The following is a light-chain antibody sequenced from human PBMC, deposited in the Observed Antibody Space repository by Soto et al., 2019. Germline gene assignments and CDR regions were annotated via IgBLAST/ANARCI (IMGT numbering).Light chain of an antibody. CDR1: QSVSRNL. Sequence: IVLTQSSATLSLSPGVRASLCCRASQSVSRNLLAWQQQKPGHAPRLLISGGSTRGTGIPVRFSGSASETEFTLTITRLAHEDFAMYYCQQYSSPRTFGQGTKVDIK. CDR2: GGS. CDR3: QQYSSPRT. J-gene: IGKJ1*01. V-gene: IGKV3-20*01.